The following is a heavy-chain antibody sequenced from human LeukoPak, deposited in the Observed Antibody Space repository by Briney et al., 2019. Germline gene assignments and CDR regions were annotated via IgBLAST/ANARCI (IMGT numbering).Heavy chain of an antibody. CDR2: ISSSSSSYI. CDR3: AREKGHSSSWPRQRSDYYYMDV. V-gene: IGHV3-21*01. D-gene: IGHD6-13*01. J-gene: IGHJ6*03. CDR1: GFTFSSYS. Sequence: NPGGSLRLSCAASGFTFSSYSMNWVRQAPGKGLEWVSSISSSSSSYIYYADSVKGRFTISRDNAKNSLYLQMNSLRAEDTAVYYCAREKGHSSSWPRQRSDYYYMDVWGKGTTVTVSS.